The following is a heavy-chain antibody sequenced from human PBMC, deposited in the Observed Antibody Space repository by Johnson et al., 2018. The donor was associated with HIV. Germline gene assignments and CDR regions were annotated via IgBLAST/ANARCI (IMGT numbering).Heavy chain of an antibody. J-gene: IGHJ3*02. CDR3: AKSTQASIFRESGPYGAFDI. D-gene: IGHD3-3*02. CDR1: GFTFSSYG. V-gene: IGHV3-30*18. CDR2: ISYDGSNK. Sequence: QVQLVESGGGVVRPGGSLRLSCAASGFTFSSYGMHWVRQAPGKGLEWVAVISYDGSNKYYADSVKGRFTISRDNSKKTLYVQMNSLRVEDTAVYYCAKSTQASIFRESGPYGAFDIWGQGTMVTVSS.